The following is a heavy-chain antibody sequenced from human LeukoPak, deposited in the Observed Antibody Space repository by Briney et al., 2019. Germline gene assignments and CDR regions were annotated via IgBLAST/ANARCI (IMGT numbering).Heavy chain of an antibody. CDR1: GETISSSTYY. J-gene: IGHJ6*03. CDR2: IYYSGST. Sequence: PSETLSLTCTVSGETISSSTYYWGWIRQPPEKGLEWIGTIYYSGSTYYNPSLKSRVAISVDTSKNQFSLKLSSVTAADSAVYYCARLRGETARGYSVYDMNYHHYYYMDVRVKGTPGSVSS. V-gene: IGHV4-39*01. CDR3: ARLRGETARGYSVYDMNYHHYYYMDV. D-gene: IGHD5/OR15-5a*01.